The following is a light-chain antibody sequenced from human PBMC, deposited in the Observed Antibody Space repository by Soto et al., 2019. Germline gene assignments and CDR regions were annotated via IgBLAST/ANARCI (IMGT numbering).Light chain of an antibody. CDR2: NDN. V-gene: IGLV1-44*01. J-gene: IGLJ1*01. Sequence: QSALTQPPSASGTPGQTVTISCSGSSSNIGSNTVSWYQQLPGAAPTLLIYNDNERPSGVPDRFSGSKPGTSASLAISGLQSEDEADYYCAAWDETLIDVFGTGTKVTVL. CDR1: SSNIGSNT. CDR3: AAWDETLIDV.